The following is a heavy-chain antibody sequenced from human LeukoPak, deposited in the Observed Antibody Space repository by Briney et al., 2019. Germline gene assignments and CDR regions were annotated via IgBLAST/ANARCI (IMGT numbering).Heavy chain of an antibody. Sequence: GGSLRLSCAASGFTSSTXXXSWVRQVPGKXLXXVXXXSGSGGSTYYTDSVKGRFTISRDNSKNTLYLQMNSLRAEDTAVYYCAKAGGRREQGDNHFDYWGQGTLVPVSS. D-gene: IGHD1-26*01. J-gene: IGHJ4*02. CDR3: AKAGGRREQGDNHFDY. V-gene: IGHV3-23*01. CDR2: XSGSGGST. CDR1: GFTSSTXX.